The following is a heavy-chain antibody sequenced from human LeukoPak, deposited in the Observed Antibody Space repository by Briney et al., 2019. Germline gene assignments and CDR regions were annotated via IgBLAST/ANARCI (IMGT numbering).Heavy chain of an antibody. V-gene: IGHV4-39*01. CDR3: GRDYGSNGIDY. D-gene: IGHD3-22*01. J-gene: IGHJ4*02. Sequence: PSETLSLSCSVSGGSITSNSYYWGWIRQPPGKGLEWIGSIYYSGSTYYNPSLKSRVTISADTSKNQLSLKLSSVTGAYTALYYCGRDYGSNGIDYWGQGTLVTVSS. CDR2: IYYSGST. CDR1: GGSITSNSYY.